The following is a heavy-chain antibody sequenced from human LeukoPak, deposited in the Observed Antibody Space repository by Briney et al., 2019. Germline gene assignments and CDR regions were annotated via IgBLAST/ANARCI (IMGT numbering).Heavy chain of an antibody. D-gene: IGHD3-3*01. V-gene: IGHV1-24*01. J-gene: IGHJ4*02. Sequence: ASVKVSCKVSGYTLTELSMHWVRQAPGKGLEWMGGFDPEDGETIYAQKFQGRVTMTEDTSTDTAYMELSSLRSEDTAAYYCATVSYDFWSGYFFHYWGQGTLVTVSS. CDR3: ATVSYDFWSGYFFHY. CDR1: GYTLTELS. CDR2: FDPEDGET.